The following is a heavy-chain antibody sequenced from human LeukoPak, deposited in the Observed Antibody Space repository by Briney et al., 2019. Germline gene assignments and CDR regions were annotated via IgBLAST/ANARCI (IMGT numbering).Heavy chain of an antibody. CDR3: ASSSGSYSAFDI. J-gene: IGHJ3*02. V-gene: IGHV1-69*05. Sequence: SVKVPCKASGGTFSSYAISWVRQAPGQGLEWMGGIIPIFGTANYAQKFQGRVTITTDESTSTAYMELSSLRSEDTAVYYCASSSGSYSAFDIWGQGTMVTVSS. CDR2: IIPIFGTA. CDR1: GGTFSSYA. D-gene: IGHD1-26*01.